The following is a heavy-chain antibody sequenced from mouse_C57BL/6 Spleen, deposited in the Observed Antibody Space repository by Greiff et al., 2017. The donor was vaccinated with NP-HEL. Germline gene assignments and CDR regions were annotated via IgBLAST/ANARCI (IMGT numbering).Heavy chain of an antibody. J-gene: IGHJ4*01. D-gene: IGHD2-2*01. V-gene: IGHV7-1*01. CDR3: ARAIYYGYDGYAMDY. CDR1: GFTFSDFY. CDR2: SRNKANDYTT. Sequence: EVKLMESGGGLVQSGRSLRLSCATSGFTFSDFYMEWVRQAPGKGLEWIAASRNKANDYTTEYSASVKGRFIVSRDTSQSILYLQMNALRAEDTAIYYCARAIYYGYDGYAMDYWGQGTSVTVSS.